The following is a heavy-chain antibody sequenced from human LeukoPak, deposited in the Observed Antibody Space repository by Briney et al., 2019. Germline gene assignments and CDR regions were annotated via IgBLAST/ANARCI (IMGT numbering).Heavy chain of an antibody. CDR2: VSGGGGST. J-gene: IGHJ4*02. D-gene: IGHD3-22*01. Sequence: GGPLSLSCVAPEFTFNSYAMSWVRRAPGKGLEWFSAVSGGGGSTYYADSVKGRFTISRDNSKNTLYLQMNSLRAEDTAVYYCAKRHGYDNDWLDYWGQGTLVTVFS. CDR3: AKRHGYDNDWLDY. V-gene: IGHV3-23*01. CDR1: EFTFNSYA.